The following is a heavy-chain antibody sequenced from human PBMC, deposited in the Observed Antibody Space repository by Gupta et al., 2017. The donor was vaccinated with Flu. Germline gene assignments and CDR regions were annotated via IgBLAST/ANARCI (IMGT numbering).Heavy chain of an antibody. D-gene: IGHD3-22*01. CDR1: GGSISSGPYY. V-gene: IGHV4-31*03. Sequence: QVQLQESGPGLVKPSQTLSLTCTVSGGSISSGPYYWSWIRQHPGKGLEWIGYIYYSGSTYYNPSLKSRVTISVDTSKNHFSLKLSSVTAADTAVYYCAGGGYYDITGRHDAFDIWGQGTMVTVSS. CDR2: IYYSGST. CDR3: AGGGYYDITGRHDAFDI. J-gene: IGHJ3*02.